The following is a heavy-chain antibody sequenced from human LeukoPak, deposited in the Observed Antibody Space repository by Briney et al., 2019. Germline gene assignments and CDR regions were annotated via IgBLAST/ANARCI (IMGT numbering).Heavy chain of an antibody. CDR1: GSSISRYY. Sequence: TSSETLSLTCTVSGSSISRYYWSWIRQPPGKGLEWIGSIYYSGSTYYNPSLKSRVTISVDTSKNQFSLKLSSVTAADTAVYYCGGGPVADYYFDYWGQGTLVTVSS. V-gene: IGHV4-59*05. D-gene: IGHD6-19*01. J-gene: IGHJ4*02. CDR2: IYYSGST. CDR3: GGGPVADYYFDY.